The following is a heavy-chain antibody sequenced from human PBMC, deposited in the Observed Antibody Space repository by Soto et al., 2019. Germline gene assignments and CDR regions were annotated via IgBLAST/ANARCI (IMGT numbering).Heavy chain of an antibody. Sequence: PSVTLSLTRTVSGASLSGFYSSWIRKSTGKGLEWIGRIYATGTTDYNPSLKSRVMMSVDTSKKQFSLKLRSVTAADTAVYYCVRDGTKTLRDWFDPWGQGISVTSPQ. CDR2: IYATGTT. V-gene: IGHV4-4*07. J-gene: IGHJ5*02. D-gene: IGHD1-1*01. CDR3: VRDGTKTLRDWFDP. CDR1: GASLSGFY.